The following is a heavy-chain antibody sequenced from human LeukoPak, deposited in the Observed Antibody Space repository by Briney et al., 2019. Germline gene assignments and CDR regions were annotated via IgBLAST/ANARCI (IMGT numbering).Heavy chain of an antibody. J-gene: IGHJ6*03. D-gene: IGHD6-13*01. CDR3: ARGRVSSSSWYSTYYYYFYMDV. Sequence: PSETLSLTCSVSRTVSRDYIRHFDYYWVWIRHPPGRGLEWVGNVYKSGTTSYNPSLNSRVTISRDTSKNHFSLELSSVTAADTAVYFCARGRVSSSSWYSTYYYYFYMDVWGKGTTVTVSS. V-gene: IGHV4-39*07. CDR1: RDYIRHFDYY. CDR2: VYKSGTT.